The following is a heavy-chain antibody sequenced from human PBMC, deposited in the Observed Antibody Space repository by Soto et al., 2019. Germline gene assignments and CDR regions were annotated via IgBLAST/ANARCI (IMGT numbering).Heavy chain of an antibody. V-gene: IGHV4-39*01. Sequence: SETLSLTCTVSGGSISSSSYYWGWIRQPPGKGLEWIGSIYYSGSTYYNPSLKSRVTISVDTSKNQFSLEPSSVTAADTAVYYCARLHWADIVVVPAALRKYYFDYWGQGTLVTVSS. CDR3: ARLHWADIVVVPAALRKYYFDY. CDR2: IYYSGST. J-gene: IGHJ4*02. CDR1: GGSISSSSYY. D-gene: IGHD2-2*01.